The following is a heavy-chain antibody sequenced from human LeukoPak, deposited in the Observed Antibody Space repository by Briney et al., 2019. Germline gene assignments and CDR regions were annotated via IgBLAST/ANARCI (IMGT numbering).Heavy chain of an antibody. CDR2: IYYTGAT. CDR3: ARGNILTGYCFDF. Sequence: KPSETLSLTCAVYGGSTTGYYWSWIRQTPGRGLEWVGEIYYTGATSYNPSLKSRATISTDTSKNQFSLRLSSVTAADTAVYYCARGNILTGYCFDFWGQGALVTVSS. D-gene: IGHD3-9*01. CDR1: GGSTTGYY. V-gene: IGHV4-34*01. J-gene: IGHJ4*02.